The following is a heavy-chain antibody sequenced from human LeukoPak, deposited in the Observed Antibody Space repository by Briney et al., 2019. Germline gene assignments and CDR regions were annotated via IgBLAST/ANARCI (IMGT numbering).Heavy chain of an antibody. V-gene: IGHV1-2*02. CDR1: GYTFTGYY. J-gene: IGHJ6*03. CDR2: INPNSGGT. D-gene: IGHD2-2*01. CDR3: ARAAEDIVVVPAAMLWDYYYMDV. Sequence: ASVKVSCKASGYTFTGYYMHWVRQAPGQGLEWVGWINPNSGGTNYAQKFQGRVTMTRDTSISTAYMELSRLRSDDTAVYYCARAAEDIVVVPAAMLWDYYYMDVWGKGTTVTVSS.